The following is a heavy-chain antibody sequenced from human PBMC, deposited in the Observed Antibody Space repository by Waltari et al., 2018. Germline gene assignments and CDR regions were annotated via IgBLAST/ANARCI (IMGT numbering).Heavy chain of an antibody. D-gene: IGHD3-22*01. J-gene: IGHJ6*02. Sequence: QVQLVESGGRFVKPGGSLRLSCAASGLTFRDFYMSWIRQVPGRGLEWVAYMSSTRGIIYYADSVRGRFTISRDNARKSLYLDMNSLRAEDTAVYYCARAGFDHQSSGYGMDVWGQGTTVTVSS. CDR1: GLTFRDFY. CDR2: MSSTRGII. CDR3: ARAGFDHQSSGYGMDV. V-gene: IGHV3-11*01.